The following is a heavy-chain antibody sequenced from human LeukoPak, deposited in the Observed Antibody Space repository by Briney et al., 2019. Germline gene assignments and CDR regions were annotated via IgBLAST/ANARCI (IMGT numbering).Heavy chain of an antibody. V-gene: IGHV4-38-2*02. CDR3: ARDLEDEWELPNNWFDP. CDR1: GYSISSGYY. J-gene: IGHJ5*02. Sequence: PSETLSLTCTVSGYSISSGYYWGWIRPPPGKGLEWIGSIYHSGSTYYNPSLKSRVTISVDTSKNQFSLKLSSVTAADTAVYYCARDLEDEWELPNNWFDPWGQGTLVTVSS. D-gene: IGHD1-26*01. CDR2: IYHSGST.